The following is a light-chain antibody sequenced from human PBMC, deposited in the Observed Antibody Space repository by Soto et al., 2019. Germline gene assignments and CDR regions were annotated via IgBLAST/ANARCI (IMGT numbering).Light chain of an antibody. CDR3: LQYSSHSWT. V-gene: IGKV1-5*01. CDR1: RSSSDW. Sequence: DIQMTQSPSTLSPSVGDRVTITCRASRSSSDWLAWYQQKPGKAPKLLIFDASSLKSGVPSRFSGSGSGTDFTLTIRGLQPDDVATYYCLQYSSHSWTFGQGTKVEIK. J-gene: IGKJ1*01. CDR2: DAS.